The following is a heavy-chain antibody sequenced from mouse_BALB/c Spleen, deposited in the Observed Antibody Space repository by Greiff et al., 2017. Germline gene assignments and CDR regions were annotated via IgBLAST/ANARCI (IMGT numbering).Heavy chain of an antibody. J-gene: IGHJ4*01. CDR3: ARNGQLGLRWYYAMDY. D-gene: IGHD3-2*01. V-gene: IGHV2-2*02. CDR2: IWSGGST. Sequence: QVQLQQPGPGLVQPSQSLSITCTVSGFSLTSYGVHWVRQSPGKGLEWLGVIWSGGSTDYNAAFISRLSISKDNSKSQVFFKMNSLQANDTAIYYCARNGQLGLRWYYAMDYWGQGTSVTVSS. CDR1: GFSLTSYG.